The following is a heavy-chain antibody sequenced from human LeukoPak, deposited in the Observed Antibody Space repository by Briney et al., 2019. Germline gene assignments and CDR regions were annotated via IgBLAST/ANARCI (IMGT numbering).Heavy chain of an antibody. CDR2: INHSGST. CDR1: GGSFSGYY. CDR3: ARGRLWVRGNNWFDP. V-gene: IGHV4-34*01. D-gene: IGHD3-10*01. J-gene: IGHJ5*02. Sequence: SETLSLTCAVYGGSFSGYYWSWIRQPPGKGLEWIGEINHSGSTNYNPSLKSRVTISVDTSKNRFSLKLSSVTAADTAVYYCARGRLWVRGNNWFDPWGQGTLVTVYS.